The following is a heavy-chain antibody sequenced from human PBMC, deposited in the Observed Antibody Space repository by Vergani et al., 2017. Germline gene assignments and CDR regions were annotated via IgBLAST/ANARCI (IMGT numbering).Heavy chain of an antibody. D-gene: IGHD6-19*01. CDR3: ARSLSAVAGNYYYYYGMDV. V-gene: IGHV3-48*03. J-gene: IGHJ6*02. CDR1: GFTFSSYE. Sequence: EVQLVESGGGLVQPGGSLRLSCAASGFTFSSYEMNWVRQAPGKGLEWVSYISSSGSTIYYADSVKGRFTISRDNSKNTLYLQMNSLRAEDTAVYYCARSLSAVAGNYYYYYGMDVWGQGTTVTVSS. CDR2: ISSSGSTI.